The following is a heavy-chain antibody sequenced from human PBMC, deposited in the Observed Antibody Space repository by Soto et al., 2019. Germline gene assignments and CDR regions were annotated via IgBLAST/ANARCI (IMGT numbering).Heavy chain of an antibody. D-gene: IGHD1-26*01. J-gene: IGHJ4*02. CDR3: ASGHAWEVLLAY. V-gene: IGHV4-31*03. Sequence: SETLSLTCTVSGASINSGGYYWTWIRQLPGKGLEWIGYIYFSGSTYYNPSLESRVTISLDTSQNQFSLKLSSVTAADTAVYYCASGHAWEVLLAYWGQGTLLTVS. CDR1: GASINSGGYY. CDR2: IYFSGST.